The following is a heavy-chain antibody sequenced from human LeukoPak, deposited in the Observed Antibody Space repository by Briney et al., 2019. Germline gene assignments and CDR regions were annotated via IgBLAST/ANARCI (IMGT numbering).Heavy chain of an antibody. CDR2: ISGSGGST. D-gene: IGHD2-21*01. CDR1: EFTFSSYA. Sequence: GGSLRLSCAASEFTFSSYAMSWVRQAPGKGLEWVSAISGSGGSTYYADSVKGRFTISRDNSKNTLYLQMNSLRAEDTAVYYCAKAFGHIVVVIALDYWGQGTLVTVSS. CDR3: AKAFGHIVVVIALDY. V-gene: IGHV3-23*01. J-gene: IGHJ4*02.